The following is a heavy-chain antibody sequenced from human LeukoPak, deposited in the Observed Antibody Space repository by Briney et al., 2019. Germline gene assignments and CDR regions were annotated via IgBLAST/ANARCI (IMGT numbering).Heavy chain of an antibody. CDR3: ARDLGGYSYGP. CDR2: ISSSSSYI. CDR1: GFTFNSYS. V-gene: IGHV3-21*01. D-gene: IGHD5-18*01. Sequence: GGSLRLSCAASGFTFNSYSMNWVRQAPGKGLEWVSSISSSSSYIYYADSVKGRFTISKDNAKNSLYLQMNSLRAEDTAVYYCARDLGGYSYGPWGQGTLVTVSS. J-gene: IGHJ5*02.